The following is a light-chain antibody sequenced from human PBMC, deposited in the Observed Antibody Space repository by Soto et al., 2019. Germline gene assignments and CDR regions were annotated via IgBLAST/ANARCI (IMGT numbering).Light chain of an antibody. CDR1: QDIGNY. CDR2: GAS. Sequence: IQMTQSPSSLSASVGDRITITCQASQDIGNYVNWYQQKPGKAPNLLIFGASNLQAGVPVRFSASGSGTNFTLTISNLQPEDFASYYCLQDYTYPWTFGQGTKVDI. V-gene: IGKV1-6*01. CDR3: LQDYTYPWT. J-gene: IGKJ1*01.